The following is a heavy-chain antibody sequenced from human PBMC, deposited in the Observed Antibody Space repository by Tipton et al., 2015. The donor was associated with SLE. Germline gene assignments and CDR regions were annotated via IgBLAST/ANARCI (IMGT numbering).Heavy chain of an antibody. V-gene: IGHV1-69*01. CDR1: GGTFSSYA. Sequence: QSGPEVKKPGSSVKVSCKASGGTFSSYAISWVRQAPGQGLEWMGGIIPIFGTPDYAQKFQGRVTITADESTSTAYMDLSSLRSEDTAVYYCARGRIAAAFYGMDVWGQGTSVNVSS. CDR3: ARGRIAAAFYGMDV. J-gene: IGHJ6*02. CDR2: IIPIFGTP. D-gene: IGHD6-13*01.